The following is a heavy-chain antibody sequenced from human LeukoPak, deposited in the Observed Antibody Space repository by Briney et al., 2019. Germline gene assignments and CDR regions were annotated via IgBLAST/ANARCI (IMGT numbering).Heavy chain of an antibody. Sequence: SETLSLTCTVSGGSISSSSYYWGWIRQPPGKGLEWIGSIYYSGSTYYNPSLKSRVTISVDTSKSQFSLKLSSVTAADTAVYYCASGSGWYGGFNYWGQGTLVTVSS. CDR2: IYYSGST. D-gene: IGHD6-19*01. V-gene: IGHV4-39*07. J-gene: IGHJ4*02. CDR3: ASGSGWYGGFNY. CDR1: GGSISSSSYY.